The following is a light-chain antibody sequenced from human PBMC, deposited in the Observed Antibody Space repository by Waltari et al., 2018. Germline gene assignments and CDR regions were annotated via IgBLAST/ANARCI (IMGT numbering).Light chain of an antibody. V-gene: IGKV3-20*01. CDR2: CAS. J-gene: IGKJ1*01. CDR1: QSVSRA. CDR3: QHYVRLPAT. Sequence: EIVLTQSPGTLSLSLGERATLSCRASQSVSRALAWYQQKPGQAPRLLIYCASTRATGIPDRFSGSGSGTDFSLTLSRLEPDDFAVYYCQHYVRLPATFGQGTTVEI.